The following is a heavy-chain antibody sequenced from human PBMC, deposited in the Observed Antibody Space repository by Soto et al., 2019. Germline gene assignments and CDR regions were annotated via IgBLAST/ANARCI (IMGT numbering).Heavy chain of an antibody. Sequence: EVQLLDSGGGLVQPGGSLRLSCAASGFTFSSYAMSWVRQAPGKGLEWVSGISGSGGGTYYADSVKGRLTISRDNSKNTLYLQMNSLRAEDTAVYYCAKAGYSYRYPSYFDYWGQGTLVTVSS. CDR3: AKAGYSYRYPSYFDY. CDR2: ISGSGGGT. V-gene: IGHV3-23*01. D-gene: IGHD5-18*01. J-gene: IGHJ4*02. CDR1: GFTFSSYA.